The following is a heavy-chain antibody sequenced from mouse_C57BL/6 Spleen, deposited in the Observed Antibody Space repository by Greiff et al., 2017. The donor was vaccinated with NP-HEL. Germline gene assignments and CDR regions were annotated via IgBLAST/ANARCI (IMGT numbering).Heavy chain of an antibody. V-gene: IGHV5-17*01. CDR1: GFTFSDYG. CDR3: ARKYHYAIDY. CDR2: ISSGSSTI. J-gene: IGHJ4*01. Sequence: EVKLVESGGGLVKPGGSLKLSCAASGFTFSDYGIHWVRQAPEKGLEWVAYISSGSSTIYYADTVKCRFTISRDNAKNTLFLQMTSLRSEDTAMYYCARKYHYAIDYWGQGTSVTVSS. D-gene: IGHD5-1*01.